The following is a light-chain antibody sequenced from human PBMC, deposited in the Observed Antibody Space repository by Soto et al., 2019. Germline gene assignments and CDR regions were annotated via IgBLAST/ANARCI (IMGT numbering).Light chain of an antibody. CDR1: SGGVGGYNY. CDR3: SSYTSSTFYV. V-gene: IGLV2-14*01. Sequence: QSALTQPASVSGSPGQSITISCTGTSGGVGGYNYVSWYQQHPGKAPKLMIYEVSNRPSGVSNRSSGSKSGNTASLTISGLQAEDEADYYCSSYTSSTFYVFGTGTKVTVL. J-gene: IGLJ1*01. CDR2: EVS.